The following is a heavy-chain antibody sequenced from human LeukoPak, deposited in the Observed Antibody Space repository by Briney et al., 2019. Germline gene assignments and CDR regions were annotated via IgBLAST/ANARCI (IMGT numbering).Heavy chain of an antibody. V-gene: IGHV3-23*01. CDR2: ISGSGGST. J-gene: IGHJ2*01. CDR1: GFTFSSYA. Sequence: GGSLRLSCAASGFTFSSYAMSWVRQAPGEGLEWVSAISGSGGSTYYADSVKGRFTISRDNSKNTLYLQMNSLRAEDTAVYYCAKVYSPYYWYFDLWGRGTLVTVSS. CDR3: AKVYSPYYWYFDL. D-gene: IGHD5-18*01.